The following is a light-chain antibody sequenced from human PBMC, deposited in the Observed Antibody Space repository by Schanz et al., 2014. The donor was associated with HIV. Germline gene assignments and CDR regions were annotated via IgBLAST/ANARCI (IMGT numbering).Light chain of an antibody. V-gene: IGLV1-44*01. CDR1: SSSIGFNT. CDR2: NSY. CDR3: AAWDDSLNGWV. J-gene: IGLJ7*01. Sequence: QSVLTQPPSASGTPGQRVTISCSGSSSSIGFNTIHWYQHLPGTAPKLIMYNSYHRPSGVPDRFSGSRSGTSASLAISGLQSEDEADYYCAAWDDSLNGWVFGGGTQLTVL.